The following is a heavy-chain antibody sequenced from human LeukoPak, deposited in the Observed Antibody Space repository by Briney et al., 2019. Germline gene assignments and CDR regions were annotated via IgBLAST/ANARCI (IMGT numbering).Heavy chain of an antibody. CDR1: GFSFSDYE. Sequence: HPGGSLRLSCAASGFSFSDYEMNWVRQAPGKGLEWVSFINYGGSTIYYADSVKGRFTISRDNAKNSLYLQMNSLRAEDTALYYCAKRSYGGYSYGTATGAFDYWGQGTLVTVSS. J-gene: IGHJ4*02. D-gene: IGHD5-18*01. CDR3: AKRSYGGYSYGTATGAFDY. CDR2: INYGGSTI. V-gene: IGHV3-48*03.